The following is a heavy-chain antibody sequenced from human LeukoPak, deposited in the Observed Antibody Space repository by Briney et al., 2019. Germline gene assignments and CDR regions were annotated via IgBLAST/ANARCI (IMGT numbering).Heavy chain of an antibody. Sequence: GGSLRLSCAASGFTFSSYAMHWVRQAPGKGLEWVAVISYDGSNKYYADSVKGRFTISRDNSKNTLYLQMSSLRAEDTAIYYCAKRGSSWYLNNWYFDLWGRGTLVIVSS. J-gene: IGHJ2*01. CDR1: GFTFSSYA. CDR3: AKRGSSWYLNNWYFDL. CDR2: ISYDGSNK. D-gene: IGHD6-13*01. V-gene: IGHV3-30*18.